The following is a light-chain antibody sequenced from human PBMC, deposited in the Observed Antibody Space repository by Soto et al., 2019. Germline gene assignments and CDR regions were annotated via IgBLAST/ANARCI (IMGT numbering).Light chain of an antibody. Sequence: QLVLTQSPSASASLGASVKLTCTLSSGHSSYAIAWHQQQPEKGPRYLMKLNSDGNHRKGDGIPDRFSGSSSGAERYLTIASLQYEDEADYYCQTWGTGIRVVFGGGTKLTVL. J-gene: IGLJ2*01. CDR2: LNSDGNH. CDR1: SGHSSYA. V-gene: IGLV4-69*01. CDR3: QTWGTGIRVV.